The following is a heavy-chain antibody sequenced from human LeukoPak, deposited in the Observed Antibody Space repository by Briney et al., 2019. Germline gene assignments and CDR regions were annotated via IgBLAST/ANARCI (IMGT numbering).Heavy chain of an antibody. D-gene: IGHD6-6*01. Sequence: ASQTLSLTCTVSGGSIISGDFYWIWIRQPPGKGLEWIGYIYYSGSTHYNPSLKSLITISVDTSKNQFSLKLSSVTAADTAVYYCARGDWSSSIDYWGQGTLVTVSS. J-gene: IGHJ4*02. CDR1: GGSIISGDFY. CDR2: IYYSGST. CDR3: ARGDWSSSIDY. V-gene: IGHV4-30-4*01.